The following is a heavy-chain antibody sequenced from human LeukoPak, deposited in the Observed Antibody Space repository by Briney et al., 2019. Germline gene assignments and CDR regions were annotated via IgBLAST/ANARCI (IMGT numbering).Heavy chain of an antibody. Sequence: SQTLSHTCTVSGGSISSGDYYWSWIRQPPGKGLEWIGYIYYSGSTYYNPSLKSRVTISVDTSKNQFSLKLSSVTAADTAVYYCARSYYDFWSGYPNWFDPWGQGTLVTVSS. V-gene: IGHV4-30-4*08. CDR3: ARSYYDFWSGYPNWFDP. CDR2: IYYSGST. J-gene: IGHJ5*02. CDR1: GGSISSGDYY. D-gene: IGHD3-3*01.